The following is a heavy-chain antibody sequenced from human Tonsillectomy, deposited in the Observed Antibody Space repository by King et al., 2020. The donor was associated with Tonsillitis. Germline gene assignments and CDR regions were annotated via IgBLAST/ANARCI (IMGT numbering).Heavy chain of an antibody. J-gene: IGHJ4*02. CDR2: ISGSGGST. D-gene: IGHD3-22*01. Sequence: VQLVESGGGLLQPGGSLRLSCAASGFTFSSYAMSWVRQAPGKGLEWVSAISGSGGSTYYADSVKGRFTISRDNSKKTLYLQMNSPRAEDTAVYYCAKVMVVIVVRRGAPADYWGQGTLVTVSS. CDR1: GFTFSSYA. CDR3: AKVMVVIVVRRGAPADY. V-gene: IGHV3-23*04.